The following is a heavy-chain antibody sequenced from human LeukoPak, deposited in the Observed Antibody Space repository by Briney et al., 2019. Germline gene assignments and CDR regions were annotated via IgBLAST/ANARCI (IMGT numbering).Heavy chain of an antibody. CDR2: INTNTGNP. D-gene: IGHD5-24*01. Sequence: VASVKVSCKASGYTFTGYYMHWVRQAPGQGLEWMGWINTNTGNPTYAQGFTGRFVFSLDTSVSTAYLQISSLKAEDTAVYYCARERWLQLPDYWGQGTLVTVSS. J-gene: IGHJ4*02. CDR1: GYTFTGYY. V-gene: IGHV7-4-1*02. CDR3: ARERWLQLPDY.